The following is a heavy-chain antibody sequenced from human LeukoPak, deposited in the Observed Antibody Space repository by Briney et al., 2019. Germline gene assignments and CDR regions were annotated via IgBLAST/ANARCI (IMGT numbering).Heavy chain of an antibody. CDR3: VRILEGYSYYMDA. Sequence: GRSLRLSCAASGFTLSDYYMAWIRQAPGKGLKWGSYISGSGTITYYADSLKGRFTISRDNATNSLFLQMDSLRAEDTAVYYCVRILEGYSYYMDAWGKGTTVIVSS. J-gene: IGHJ6*03. CDR1: GFTLSDYY. CDR2: ISGSGTIT. V-gene: IGHV3-11*04.